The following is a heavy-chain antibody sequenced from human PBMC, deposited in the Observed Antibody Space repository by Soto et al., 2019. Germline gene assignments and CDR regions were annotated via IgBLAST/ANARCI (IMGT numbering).Heavy chain of an antibody. Sequence: QVQLVQSGAEVKKPGASVKVSCKASGYTFTSYDINWVRQATGQGLEWMGWMNPNSGNTGYAQKFQGRVTMTRNTSISTAYMEMSSLRSDDPAVYYCARGDNYYDSGDEAFDLWGQGKMVTVSS. D-gene: IGHD3-10*01. CDR1: GYTFTSYD. V-gene: IGHV1-8*01. CDR2: MNPNSGNT. CDR3: ARGDNYYDSGDEAFDL. J-gene: IGHJ3*01.